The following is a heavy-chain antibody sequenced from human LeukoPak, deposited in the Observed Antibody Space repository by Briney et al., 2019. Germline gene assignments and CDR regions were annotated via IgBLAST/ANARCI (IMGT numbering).Heavy chain of an antibody. CDR1: GFTFSSYT. V-gene: IGHV3-48*04. CDR2: ISSSSTI. D-gene: IGHD3-10*01. Sequence: GGSLRLSCAASGFTFSSYTMNWVRQAPGKGLEWVSYISSSSTIYYADSMKCRFTIYRDNAKNSLYLQMNSHRAEDTAVYYCARGGFGELFSSDYWGQGTLVTVSS. CDR3: ARGGFGELFSSDY. J-gene: IGHJ4*02.